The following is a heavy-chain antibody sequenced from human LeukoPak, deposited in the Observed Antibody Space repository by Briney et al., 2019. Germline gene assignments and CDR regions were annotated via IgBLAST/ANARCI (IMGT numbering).Heavy chain of an antibody. CDR1: GGSISSGGYY. V-gene: IGHV4-31*03. CDR2: IYYSGST. D-gene: IGHD3-22*01. Sequence: SETLSLTCTVSGGSISSGGYYWSWIRQHPGKGLEWIGYIYYSGSTYYNPSLKSRVTISVDTSKNQFSLKLSSVTAADTAVYYCATYYDSSGAFDYWGQGTLVTVSS. CDR3: ATYYDSSGAFDY. J-gene: IGHJ4*02.